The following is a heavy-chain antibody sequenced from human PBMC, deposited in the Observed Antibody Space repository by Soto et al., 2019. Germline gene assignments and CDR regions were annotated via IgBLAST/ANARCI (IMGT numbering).Heavy chain of an antibody. CDR1: GGSISSYY. CDR2: IYYSGST. V-gene: IGHV4-59*01. J-gene: IGHJ3*02. D-gene: IGHD2-8*01. Sequence: QVQLQESGPGLVKPSETLSLTCTVSGGSISSYYWSWIRQPPGKGLEWIGYIYYSGSTNYNPSLKSRVPRSVDTSKNQFSLKLSSVTAADTAVYYCARDQTNSGAFDIWGQGTMVTVSS. CDR3: ARDQTNSGAFDI.